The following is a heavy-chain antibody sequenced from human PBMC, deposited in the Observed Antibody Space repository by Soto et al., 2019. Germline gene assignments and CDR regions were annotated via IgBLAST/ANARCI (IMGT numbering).Heavy chain of an antibody. CDR2: IIPIFGTA. CDR1: GGTFSSYA. D-gene: IGHD3-10*01. J-gene: IGHJ6*02. Sequence: SVNVSCKASGGTFSSYAISWVRQTPEKGLEWMGGIIPIFGTANYAQKFQGRVTITADESTSTAYMEMSSLRSEDTAVYYCARDLVSTMVRGPPYYYGMDVWGQGTTVTVSS. V-gene: IGHV1-69*13. CDR3: ARDLVSTMVRGPPYYYGMDV.